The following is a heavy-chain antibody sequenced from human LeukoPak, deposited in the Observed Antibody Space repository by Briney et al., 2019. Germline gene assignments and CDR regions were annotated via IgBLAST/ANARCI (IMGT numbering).Heavy chain of an antibody. CDR3: ARTGLRFDY. Sequence: SQTLSLTCTVSGGSISSGSYYWSWIRQPAGKGLEWIGRIYTSGSTNYNPSLKSRVTISVDTSKNQFSLKLSSVTAAETAVYYCARTGLRFDYWGQGTLVTVSS. V-gene: IGHV4-61*02. CDR1: GGSISSGSYY. CDR2: IYTSGST. D-gene: IGHD5-12*01. J-gene: IGHJ4*02.